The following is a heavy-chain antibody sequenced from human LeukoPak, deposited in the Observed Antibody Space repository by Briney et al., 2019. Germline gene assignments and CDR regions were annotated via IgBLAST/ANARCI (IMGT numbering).Heavy chain of an antibody. D-gene: IGHD4-17*01. V-gene: IGHV1-24*01. Sequence: ASVKVSCEVSGYTLTELSMHWVRQAPGKGLEWMGGFDPEDGEAIYAQKFQGRVTMTEAISTHTAYMELSSLRSEDTALYYCATDISHDDGEYARGWFDSWGQGALVTVSS. CDR1: GYTLTELS. J-gene: IGHJ5*01. CDR3: ATDISHDDGEYARGWFDS. CDR2: FDPEDGEA.